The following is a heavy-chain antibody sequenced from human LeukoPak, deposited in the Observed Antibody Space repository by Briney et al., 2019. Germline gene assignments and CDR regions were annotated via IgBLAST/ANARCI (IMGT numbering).Heavy chain of an antibody. Sequence: ASVKVSCKASGYTFTSYYMHWVRQAPGQGLEWMGIINPSGGSTSYAQKFQGRVTMTRDMSTSTVYMELRSLRSDDTAVYYCARGPTFGGVIDYWGQGTLVTVSS. CDR1: GYTFTSYY. D-gene: IGHD3-16*01. CDR3: ARGPTFGGVIDY. V-gene: IGHV1-46*01. J-gene: IGHJ4*02. CDR2: INPSGGST.